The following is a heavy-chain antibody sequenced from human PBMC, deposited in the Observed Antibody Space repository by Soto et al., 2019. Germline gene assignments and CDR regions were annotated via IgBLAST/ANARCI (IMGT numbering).Heavy chain of an antibody. CDR1: GFTFSSYG. Sequence: GGSLRLSCAASGFTFSSYGMHWVRQAPGKGLEWVAVIWYDGSNKYYGDSVKGRFTISRDNSKNTLYLQMNSLRAEDTAVYYCARGWLRFDYYFDYWGQGTLVTVSS. CDR3: ARGWLRFDYYFDY. D-gene: IGHD5-12*01. V-gene: IGHV3-33*01. CDR2: IWYDGSNK. J-gene: IGHJ4*02.